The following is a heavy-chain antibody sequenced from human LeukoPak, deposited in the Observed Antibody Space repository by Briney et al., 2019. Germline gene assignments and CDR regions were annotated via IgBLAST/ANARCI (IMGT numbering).Heavy chain of an antibody. V-gene: IGHV3-74*01. J-gene: IGHJ4*02. CDR1: GFTFSSYW. CDR2: INSDGSST. Sequence: PRGSLRLSCAASGFTFSSYWMFWVRQAPGKGLVWVSYINSDGSSTSYADSVKGRFTISRDNAKKTLYLQMNSLRAEDTAVYYCARAQWLAFDYWGQGTLVTVSS. D-gene: IGHD6-19*01. CDR3: ARAQWLAFDY.